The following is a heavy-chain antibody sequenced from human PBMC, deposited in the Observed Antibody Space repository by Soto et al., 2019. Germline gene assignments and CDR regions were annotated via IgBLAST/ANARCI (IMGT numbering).Heavy chain of an antibody. CDR1: GGTFSSYT. V-gene: IGHV1-69*02. CDR3: ARDCPGGYSYGNLDY. CDR2: IIPILGIA. J-gene: IGHJ4*02. D-gene: IGHD5-18*01. Sequence: QVQLVQSGAEVKKPGSSVKVSCKASGGTFSSYTISWVRQAPGQGLEWMGRIIPILGIANHAQKFQGRVTITADKSTNTAYMELSSLRSEDTAVYYCARDCPGGYSYGNLDYWGQGTLVTVSS.